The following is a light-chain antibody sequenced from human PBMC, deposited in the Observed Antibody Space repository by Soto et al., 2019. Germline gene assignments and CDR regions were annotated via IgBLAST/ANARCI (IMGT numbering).Light chain of an antibody. Sequence: EVVLTQSPATLSLSPGGSATLSCRASQNVDNYLAWYQKKPGQAPRILIYGASSRATGIPDRFSGTVSGTDFNLTISRLETEDFAVYYCQQYGSSTITFGQGTRLEIK. V-gene: IGKV3-20*01. CDR1: QNVDNY. CDR3: QQYGSSTIT. J-gene: IGKJ5*01. CDR2: GAS.